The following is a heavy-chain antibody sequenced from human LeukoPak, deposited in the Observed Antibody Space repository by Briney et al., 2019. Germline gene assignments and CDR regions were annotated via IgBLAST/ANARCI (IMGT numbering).Heavy chain of an antibody. V-gene: IGHV3-7*01. D-gene: IGHD2-15*01. Sequence: GGSLRLSCAASGFTFSSYWMSWVRQAPGKGLEWVANIKQDGSEKYYVDSVKGRFTISRDNAKNSLYLQMNSLRAEDTAVYYCAREDIVVVVAATNFDYWGQGTLVNVSS. CDR1: GFTFSSYW. J-gene: IGHJ4*02. CDR3: AREDIVVVVAATNFDY. CDR2: IKQDGSEK.